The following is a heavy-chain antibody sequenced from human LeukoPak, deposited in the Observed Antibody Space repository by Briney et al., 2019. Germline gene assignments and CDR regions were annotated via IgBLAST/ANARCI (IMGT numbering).Heavy chain of an antibody. CDR2: IYYSGST. J-gene: IGHJ3*02. Sequence: SETLSLTCTVSGGSISSSNYYWSWIRQPPGKGLEWIGYIYYSGSTNYNPSLKSRVTISVDTSKNQFSLKLSSVTAADTAVYYCAREVAPYDSSGYYLRKGAFDIWGQGTMVTVSS. V-gene: IGHV4-61*01. D-gene: IGHD3-22*01. CDR3: AREVAPYDSSGYYLRKGAFDI. CDR1: GGSISSSNYY.